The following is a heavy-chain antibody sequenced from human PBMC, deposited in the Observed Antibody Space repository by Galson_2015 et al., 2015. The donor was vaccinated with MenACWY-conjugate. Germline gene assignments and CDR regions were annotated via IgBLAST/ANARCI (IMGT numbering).Heavy chain of an antibody. CDR1: GYTFTSNW. Sequence: SGAEVKKPGESLKISCKGSGYTFTSNWIGWVRQMPGKGLEWMGIIYPGDSDTRYTPSFQGHATISADKSINTAYLQWGSLEASDTAMYYCARQGFGSSSLDYWGQGTLVTVSS. CDR3: ARQGFGSSSLDY. CDR2: IYPGDSDT. J-gene: IGHJ4*02. D-gene: IGHD6-6*01. V-gene: IGHV5-51*01.